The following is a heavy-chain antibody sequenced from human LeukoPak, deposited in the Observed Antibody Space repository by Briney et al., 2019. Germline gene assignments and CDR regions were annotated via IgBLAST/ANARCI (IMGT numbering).Heavy chain of an antibody. D-gene: IGHD2-2*01. CDR1: GGTFSSYA. CDR2: IIPIFGTA. Sequence: WASVKVSCKASGGTFSSYAISWVRQAPGQGLEWMGGIIPIFGTANYAQKFQGRVTITADKSTSTAYMELSSLRSEDTAVYYCARTFYCSSTSCYGAFDIWGQGTMVTVSS. V-gene: IGHV1-69*06. J-gene: IGHJ3*02. CDR3: ARTFYCSSTSCYGAFDI.